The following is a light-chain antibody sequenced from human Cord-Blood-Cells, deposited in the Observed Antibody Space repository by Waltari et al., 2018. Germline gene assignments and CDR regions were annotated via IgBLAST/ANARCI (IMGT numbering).Light chain of an antibody. J-gene: IGKJ2*01. V-gene: IGKV3-15*01. CDR3: QQYNNWPPT. Sequence: EIVMTQSPATLSVSPGERATLSCRASQSVSSNLAWYHQKPGQAPRRLIYGASTRATGIPARFSGSGSGTEFTLTISSLQSEDFAVYYCQQYNNWPPTVGQGTKLEIK. CDR1: QSVSSN. CDR2: GAS.